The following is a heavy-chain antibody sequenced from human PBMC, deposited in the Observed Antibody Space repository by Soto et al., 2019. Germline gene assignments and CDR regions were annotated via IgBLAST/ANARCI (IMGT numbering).Heavy chain of an antibody. CDR2: ISSSGSTI. D-gene: IGHD4-17*01. J-gene: IGHJ6*03. Sequence: GGSLRLSCAASGFTFSDYYMSWIRQAPGKGLEWVSYISSSGSTIYYADSVKGRFTISRDNAKNSLYLQMNSLRAEDTAVYYCARDRYYGDYYYYYYMDVWGKGTTVTVSS. CDR1: GFTFSDYY. CDR3: ARDRYYGDYYYYYYMDV. V-gene: IGHV3-11*01.